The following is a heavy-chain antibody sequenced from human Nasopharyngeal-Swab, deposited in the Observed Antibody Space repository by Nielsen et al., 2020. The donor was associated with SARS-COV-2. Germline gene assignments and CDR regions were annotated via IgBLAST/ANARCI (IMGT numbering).Heavy chain of an antibody. Sequence: GESLKISCAASGFTFTDYVMNWVRQAPGKGLEWVSSISSTSNYIYYGDSVKGRFTISRDNARNSLHLTMHSLRAVNTAVYYCGRDGYVDWSFCYSGQGTLVTVSS. J-gene: IGHJ4*02. D-gene: IGHD3-9*01. V-gene: IGHV3-21*01. CDR3: GRDGYVDWSFCY. CDR2: ISSTSNYI. CDR1: GFTFTDYV.